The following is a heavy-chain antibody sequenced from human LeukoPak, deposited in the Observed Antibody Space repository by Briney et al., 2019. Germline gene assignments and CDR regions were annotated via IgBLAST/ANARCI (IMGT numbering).Heavy chain of an antibody. CDR3: ARAPRDTNSWYYFDY. CDR2: SYYSGDT. V-gene: IGHV4-31*02. Sequence: SETLSLTCTVSGGPISSGDYYCSWIRQHPGEGLEWIGYSYYSGDTYYNPSLKSRVTISVDTSKNQFSLKLSSVTAADTAVYYCARAPRDTNSWYYFDYWGQGTLVSVSS. J-gene: IGHJ4*02. D-gene: IGHD5-18*01. CDR1: GGPISSGDYY.